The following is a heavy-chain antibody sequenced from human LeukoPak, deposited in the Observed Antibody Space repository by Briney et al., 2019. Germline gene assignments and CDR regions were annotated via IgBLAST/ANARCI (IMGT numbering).Heavy chain of an antibody. CDR2: INHSGST. CDR3: ARDPQWELLTFDY. Sequence: PSETLSLTCAVYGGSFSGYYWSWIRQPPGKGLEWIGEINHSGSTNYNPSLKSRVTISVDTSKNQFSLKLSSVTAADTAVYYCARDPQWELLTFDYWGQGTLVTVSS. CDR1: GGSFSGYY. D-gene: IGHD1-26*01. J-gene: IGHJ4*02. V-gene: IGHV4-34*01.